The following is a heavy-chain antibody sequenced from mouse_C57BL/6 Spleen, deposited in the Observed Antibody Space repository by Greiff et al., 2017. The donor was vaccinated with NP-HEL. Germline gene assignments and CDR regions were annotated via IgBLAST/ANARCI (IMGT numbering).Heavy chain of an antibody. Sequence: EVQLQESGVELVRPGASVKLSCTASGFNFKDDYMHWVKQRPEQGLEWIGWIDPENGDTEYASKFQGKATITADTSSNTAYLQLSSLTSEDTAVYYCTTVITTVVATTDYWGQGTTLTVSS. CDR3: TTVITTVVATTDY. CDR1: GFNFKDDY. CDR2: IDPENGDT. D-gene: IGHD1-1*01. J-gene: IGHJ2*01. V-gene: IGHV14-4*01.